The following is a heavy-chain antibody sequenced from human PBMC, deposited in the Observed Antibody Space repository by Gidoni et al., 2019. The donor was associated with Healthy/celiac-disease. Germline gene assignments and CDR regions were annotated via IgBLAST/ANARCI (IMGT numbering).Heavy chain of an antibody. CDR2: IRSKAYGGTT. D-gene: IGHD3-10*01. CDR3: TRVRGVLLWFGESDY. J-gene: IGHJ4*02. Sequence: EVQLVESGGGLVQPGRSLRLSCTASGFTFGDYAMSWFRQAPGKGLEWVGFIRSKAYGGTTEYAASVKGRFTISRDDSKSIAYLQMNSLKTEDTAVYYCTRVRGVLLWFGESDYWGQGTLVTVSS. V-gene: IGHV3-49*03. CDR1: GFTFGDYA.